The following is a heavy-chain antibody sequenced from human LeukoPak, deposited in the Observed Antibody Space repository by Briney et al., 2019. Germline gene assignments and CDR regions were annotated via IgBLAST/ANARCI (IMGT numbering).Heavy chain of an antibody. CDR2: ISAYNGNT. CDR3: ARDNLAAIAGWGLDY. CDR1: GYTFTSYG. D-gene: IGHD2-15*01. V-gene: IGHV1-18*03. Sequence: GASVKVSCKASGYTFTSYGISWVRQAPGQGHEWMGWISAYNGNTYYAPNLQGRVTMTTDTSTSTAYMELRSLRSDDIAVYYCARDNLAAIAGWGLDYWGQGTLVTVSS. J-gene: IGHJ4*02.